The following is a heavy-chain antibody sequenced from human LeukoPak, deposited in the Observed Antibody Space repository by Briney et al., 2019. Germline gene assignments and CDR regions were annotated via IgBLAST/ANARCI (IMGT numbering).Heavy chain of an antibody. CDR2: IHTSGST. J-gene: IGHJ4*02. V-gene: IGHV4-61*02. D-gene: IGHD3-3*01. Sequence: PSETLSLTCNVSGGSISSDKYYWSWIRQPAGKGLEWIGRIHTSGSTNYNPSLKSRVTLSVDTSKNQFSLKLSSVTAADTAVYYCARGPYRITIFGVVIRGYFDYWGQGTLVTVSS. CDR1: GGSISSDKYY. CDR3: ARGPYRITIFGVVIRGYFDY.